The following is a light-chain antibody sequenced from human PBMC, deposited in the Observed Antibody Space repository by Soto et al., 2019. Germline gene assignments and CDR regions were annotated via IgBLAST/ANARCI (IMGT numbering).Light chain of an antibody. CDR2: KAS. Sequence: DIQMTQSPSTLSASVGDRVTITCRASQSISSWLAWYQQKPGKAPNLLIYKASNLRSGVPSRFSGSGSGTEFTLTISSLQPDDFATYYCQQYNSPMYTFGQGTKLEIK. CDR1: QSISSW. CDR3: QQYNSPMYT. V-gene: IGKV1-5*03. J-gene: IGKJ2*01.